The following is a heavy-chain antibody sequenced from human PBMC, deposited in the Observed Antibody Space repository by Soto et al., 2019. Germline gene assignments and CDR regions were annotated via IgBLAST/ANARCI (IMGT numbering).Heavy chain of an antibody. D-gene: IGHD4-17*01. CDR2: MNPNSGDT. CDR1: GYTFTSYD. J-gene: IGHJ6*02. V-gene: IGHV1-8*01. Sequence: QVQLVQSGAEVKKPGASVKVSCKASGYTFTSYDINWVRQATGQGLEWMGWMNPNSGDTGYAQKFQGRVTMTRNTSISTAYMELSSLRSEDTAVYYCATPYGGNSKAYYYYYYGMDVWGQGTTVTVSS. CDR3: ATPYGGNSKAYYYYYYGMDV.